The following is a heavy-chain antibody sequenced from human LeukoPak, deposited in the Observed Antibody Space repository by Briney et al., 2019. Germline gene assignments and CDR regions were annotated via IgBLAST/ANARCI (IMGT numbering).Heavy chain of an antibody. J-gene: IGHJ4*02. CDR1: GVSISGTNYY. Sequence: SETLSLTCDVSGVSISGTNYYWGWIRQPRGMGLEWIGSIHYRLPTFYNPLLKSRVTISVDTSKNQISLRLRSVTAADTAVYYCARHEEEDGYNAKTPDYWGQGTLVTVSS. CDR2: IHYRLPT. D-gene: IGHD5-24*01. CDR3: ARHEEEDGYNAKTPDY. V-gene: IGHV4-39*01.